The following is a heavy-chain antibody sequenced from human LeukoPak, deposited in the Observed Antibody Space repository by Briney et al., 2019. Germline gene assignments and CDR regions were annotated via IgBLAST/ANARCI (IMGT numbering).Heavy chain of an antibody. V-gene: IGHV6-1*01. CDR2: TYYRSKWYN. J-gene: IGHJ4*02. CDR3: ARAHCSSTSCLLFDY. D-gene: IGHD2-2*01. CDR1: GDSVSSKSAA. Sequence: SQTLSLTCAISGDSVSSKSAAWSWIRQSPSRGLEWLGRTYYRSKWYNDYAVSVKSRITINPDTTKNQFSLQPNSVTPEDTAVYYCARAHCSSTSCLLFDYWGQGTLVTVS.